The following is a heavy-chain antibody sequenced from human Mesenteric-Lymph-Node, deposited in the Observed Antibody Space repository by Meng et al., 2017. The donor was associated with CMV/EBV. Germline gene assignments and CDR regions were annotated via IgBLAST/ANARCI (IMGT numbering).Heavy chain of an antibody. CDR2: INHSGST. CDR1: GGSFSGYY. J-gene: IGHJ4*02. CDR3: ARGYSGSYHRRFYFDY. D-gene: IGHD1-26*01. Sequence: DGGSFSGYYWRWIRQPPGKGLEWIGEINHSGSTNYNPSLKSRVTISVDTSKNQFSLKLSSVTAADTAVYYCARGYSGSYHRRFYFDYWGQGTLVTVSS. V-gene: IGHV4-34*01.